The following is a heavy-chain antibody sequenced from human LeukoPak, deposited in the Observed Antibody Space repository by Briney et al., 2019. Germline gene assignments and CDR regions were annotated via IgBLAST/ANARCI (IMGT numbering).Heavy chain of an antibody. Sequence: SVKVSCKASGGTFSSYAISWVRQAPGQGLEWMGGIIPIFGTANYAQKFQGRVTITADESTSTAYMELSSLRSEDTAVYYCARDTDYGDYVGFDYWGQGTLVTVSS. J-gene: IGHJ4*02. CDR3: ARDTDYGDYVGFDY. CDR1: GGTFSSYA. V-gene: IGHV1-69*13. CDR2: IIPIFGTA. D-gene: IGHD4-17*01.